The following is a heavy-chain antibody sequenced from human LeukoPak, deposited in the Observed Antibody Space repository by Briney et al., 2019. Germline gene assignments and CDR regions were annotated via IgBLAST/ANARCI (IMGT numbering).Heavy chain of an antibody. CDR3: ARDGGGTTTRPLGY. V-gene: IGHV3-21*01. Sequence: GGSLRLSCAAYGFTFSSYSMNWVRQAPGKGLEWVSSISSSSSYIYYADSVKGRFTISRDNAKNSLYLQMNSLRAEDTAAYYCARDGGGTTTRPLGYWGQGTLVTVSS. J-gene: IGHJ4*02. CDR1: GFTFSSYS. D-gene: IGHD1/OR15-1a*01. CDR2: ISSSSSYI.